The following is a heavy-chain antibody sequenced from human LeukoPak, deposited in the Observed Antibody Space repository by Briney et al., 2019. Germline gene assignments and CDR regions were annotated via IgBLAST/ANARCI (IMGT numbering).Heavy chain of an antibody. CDR3: TIHKHIASAGLSFFDS. CDR2: IKRKTDSMKT. D-gene: IGHD6-25*01. V-gene: IGHV3-15*01. CDR1: GFTFSSYC. Sequence: GGSLRLSCAASGFTFSSYCMSWVRQAPGKGLEWVGRIKRKTDSMKTEYAAHVRCRFTISRDETKNTLHLKRNRPETEDTAVYYSTIHKHIASAGLSFFDSGGQGPLATSSS. J-gene: IGHJ5*01.